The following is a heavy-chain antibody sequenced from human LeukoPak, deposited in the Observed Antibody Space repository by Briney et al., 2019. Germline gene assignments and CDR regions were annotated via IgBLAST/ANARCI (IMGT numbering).Heavy chain of an antibody. Sequence: GAFRLSCAASGFTFRNYWMTWVRQAPGKGLEWVANIKQDESEKYYMDSVKGRFTIFRDNAKNSLYLQMNSLRGEDTAVYYCARATTGGDFDLWGQGTLVSVSS. CDR1: GFTFRNYW. V-gene: IGHV3-7*01. D-gene: IGHD1/OR15-1a*01. CDR3: ARATTGGDFDL. CDR2: IKQDESEK. J-gene: IGHJ3*01.